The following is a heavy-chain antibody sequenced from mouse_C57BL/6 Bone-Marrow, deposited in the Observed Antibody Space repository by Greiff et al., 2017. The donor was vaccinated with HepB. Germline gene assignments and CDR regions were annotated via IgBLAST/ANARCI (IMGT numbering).Heavy chain of an antibody. V-gene: IGHV1-50*01. CDR1: GYTFTSYW. CDR3: ARGYYGSSYENAMDY. D-gene: IGHD1-1*01. Sequence: VQLQQSGAELVKPGASVKLSCKASGYTFTSYWMQWVKQRPGQGLEWIGEIDPSDSYTNYNQKFKGKATLTVDTSSSTAYMQLSSLTSEDSAVYYCARGYYGSSYENAMDYWGQGTSVTVSS. CDR2: IDPSDSYT. J-gene: IGHJ4*01.